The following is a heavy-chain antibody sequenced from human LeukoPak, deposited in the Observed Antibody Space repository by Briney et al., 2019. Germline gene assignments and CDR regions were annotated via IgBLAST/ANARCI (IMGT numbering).Heavy chain of an antibody. J-gene: IGHJ4*02. CDR1: GGTFSNYA. CDR2: IIPIFGTA. D-gene: IGHD3-22*01. CDR3: ARSSDYYDSSGSFDY. V-gene: IGHV1-69*13. Sequence: SVTVSCKASGGTFSNYAISWVRQAPGQGLEWMGGIIPIFGTANYAQKFQGRVTITADESTSTAYMELSSLRSEDTAVYYCARSSDYYDSSGSFDYWGQGTLVTVSS.